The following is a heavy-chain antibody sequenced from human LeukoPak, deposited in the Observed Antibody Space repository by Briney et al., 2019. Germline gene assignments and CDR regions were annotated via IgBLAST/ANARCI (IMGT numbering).Heavy chain of an antibody. D-gene: IGHD1-26*01. CDR1: GYTFTGCY. J-gene: IGHJ3*02. CDR2: INPNSGGT. Sequence: ASVKVSCKASGYTFTGCYMHGVRQAPGQGLEWMGWINPNSGGTNYAQKFQGRVTMTRDTSISTAYMELSRLRSDDTAVYYCAREVGATTWGAFDIWGQGTMVTVSS. CDR3: AREVGATTWGAFDI. V-gene: IGHV1-2*02.